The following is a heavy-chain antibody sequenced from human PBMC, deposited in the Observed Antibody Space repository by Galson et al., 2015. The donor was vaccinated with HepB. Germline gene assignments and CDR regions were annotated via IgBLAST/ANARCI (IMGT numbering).Heavy chain of an antibody. D-gene: IGHD3-10*01. V-gene: IGHV5-10-1*01. Sequence: QSGAEVKKPGESLRISCKASGYSLTAFWIAWVRQIPGKGLEWMGRIDPSDSYTEYSPSFQGHVTISADRSITTDYLHWSSRKPSDPAMYYCAGRHSYFRSGTGYNVSDFWGQGTRVTVSS. J-gene: IGHJ4*02. CDR3: AGRHSYFRSGTGYNVSDF. CDR2: IDPSDSYT. CDR1: GYSLTAFW.